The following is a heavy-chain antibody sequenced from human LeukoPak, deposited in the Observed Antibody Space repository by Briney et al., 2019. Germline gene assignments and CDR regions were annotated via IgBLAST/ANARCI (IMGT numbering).Heavy chain of an antibody. CDR3: ARRKAGYCSGGSCYSLDY. D-gene: IGHD2-15*01. CDR2: INHSGST. V-gene: IGHV4-34*01. CDR1: GGSLSGYY. J-gene: IGHJ4*02. Sequence: SETLSLTCAVYGGSLSGYYWSWIRQPPGKGLEWIGEINHSGSTNYNPSLKSRVTISVDTSKNQFSLKLSSVTAADTAVYYCARRKAGYCSGGSCYSLDYWGQGTLVTVSS.